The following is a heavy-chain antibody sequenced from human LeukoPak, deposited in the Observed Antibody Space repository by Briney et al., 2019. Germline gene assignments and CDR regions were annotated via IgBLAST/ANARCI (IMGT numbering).Heavy chain of an antibody. CDR3: ARGETARVDY. CDR2: ISSGSSTI. V-gene: IGHV3-48*02. D-gene: IGHD3-16*01. J-gene: IGHJ4*02. CDR1: GFTFSTYN. Sequence: GGSLRLSCAASGFTFSTYNMNWVRQAPGKGLEWLSYISSGSSTIYYADSVEGRFTISKDNAKNSLYLQMNSLRDEDTAVYYCARGETARVDYWGQGILVTVSS.